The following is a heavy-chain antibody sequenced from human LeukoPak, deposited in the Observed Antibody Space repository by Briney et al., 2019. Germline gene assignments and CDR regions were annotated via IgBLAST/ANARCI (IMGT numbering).Heavy chain of an antibody. J-gene: IGHJ4*02. CDR2: INPNSGGT. Sequence: ASVKVSCKASGYTFTGYYMHWVRQAPGQGLEWMGWINPNSGGTNYAQKFQGRVTMTRDTSIGTAYMELSRLRSDDTAVYYCARLVYAISTFDYWGQGTLVTVSS. D-gene: IGHD2-8*01. V-gene: IGHV1-2*02. CDR1: GYTFTGYY. CDR3: ARLVYAISTFDY.